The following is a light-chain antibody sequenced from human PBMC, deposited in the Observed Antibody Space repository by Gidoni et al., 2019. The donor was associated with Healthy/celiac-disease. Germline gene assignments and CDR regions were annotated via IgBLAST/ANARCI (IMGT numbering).Light chain of an antibody. J-gene: IGKJ2*01. CDR3: QKYNNWAPVT. V-gene: IGKV3-15*01. CDR2: GAS. Sequence: IVMPPSPATLSVSPGEGATLSCRASQSVSSNLAWYQEKPGQAPRLLSYGASTRATGIPARFRGSGSGTELTITISSLQSEDFAVYYCQKYNNWAPVTFGQGTKLEIK. CDR1: QSVSSN.